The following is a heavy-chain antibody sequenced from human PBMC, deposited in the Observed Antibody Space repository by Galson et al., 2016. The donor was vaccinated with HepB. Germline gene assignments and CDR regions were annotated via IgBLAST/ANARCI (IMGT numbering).Heavy chain of an antibody. Sequence: SLRLSCAASGFSISIYSMNWVRLAPGKGLEWVSAIRGSGTGTSSTDSVKGRFTISRDNSKNTLYLQRNSLRAEDAAVYYCANISLVGYNSGWGGSFDIWGRGTMATVSS. J-gene: IGHJ3*02. CDR3: ANISLVGYNSGWGGSFDI. CDR2: IRGSGTGT. CDR1: GFSISIYS. V-gene: IGHV3-23*01. D-gene: IGHD6-19*01.